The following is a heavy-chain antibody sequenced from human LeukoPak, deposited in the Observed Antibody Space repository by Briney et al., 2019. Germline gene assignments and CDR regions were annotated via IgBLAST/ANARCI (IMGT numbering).Heavy chain of an antibody. CDR3: ADHSSVDAFDI. Sequence: PGRSLRLSCAASGFTFSSYGMHWVRQAPGKGLEWVAVISYDGSNKYYADSVKGRFTISRDNSKNTLYLQMNSLRAEDTAVYYCADHSSVDAFDIWGQGTMVTVSS. D-gene: IGHD6-19*01. V-gene: IGHV3-30*03. J-gene: IGHJ3*02. CDR1: GFTFSSYG. CDR2: ISYDGSNK.